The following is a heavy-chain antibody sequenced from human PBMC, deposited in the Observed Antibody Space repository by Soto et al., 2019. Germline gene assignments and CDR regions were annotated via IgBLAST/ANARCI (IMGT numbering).Heavy chain of an antibody. V-gene: IGHV4-31*03. Sequence: QVQLQESGPGLVKPSQILSLTCTVSGGSISSGGYHWTWIRQPPGKGLEWIGYIYYDGSTFYHPSLKSRITISADRSHNQFSLRLTSVTAADTAVYYCARGEWESYYHDYWGQGTLVTVSS. CDR3: ARGEWESYYHDY. CDR1: GGSISSGGYH. D-gene: IGHD1-26*01. J-gene: IGHJ4*02. CDR2: IYYDGST.